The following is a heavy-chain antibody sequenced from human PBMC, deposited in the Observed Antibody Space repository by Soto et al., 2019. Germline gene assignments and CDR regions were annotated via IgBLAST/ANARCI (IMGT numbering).Heavy chain of an antibody. CDR2: INHSGST. D-gene: IGHD3-3*01. J-gene: IGHJ5*02. CDR1: GGSFSGYY. CDR3: ARKYYDFWSGYYVKKSNWFDP. Sequence: PSETLSLTCAVYGGSFSGYYWSWILQPPGKGLEWIGEINHSGSTNYNPSLKSRVTISVDTSKNQFSLKLSSVTAADTAVYYCARKYYDFWSGYYVKKSNWFDPWGQGTLVTVSS. V-gene: IGHV4-34*01.